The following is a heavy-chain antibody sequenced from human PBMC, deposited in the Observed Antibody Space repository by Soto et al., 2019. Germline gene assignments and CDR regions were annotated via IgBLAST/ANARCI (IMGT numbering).Heavy chain of an antibody. CDR1: GYTFTGYY. CDR3: ARRSSSWSGNWFDP. CDR2: INPNSGGT. Sequence: GASVKVSCKASGYTFTGYYMHWVRQAPGQGLEWMGWINPNSGGTNYAQKFQGWVTMTRDTSISTAYMELSRLRSDDTAVYYCARRSSSWSGNWFDPWGQGTLVTVSS. D-gene: IGHD6-13*01. J-gene: IGHJ5*02. V-gene: IGHV1-2*04.